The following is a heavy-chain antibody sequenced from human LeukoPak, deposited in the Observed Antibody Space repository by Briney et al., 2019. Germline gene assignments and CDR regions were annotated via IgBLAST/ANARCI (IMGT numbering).Heavy chain of an antibody. J-gene: IGHJ4*02. CDR1: GFTFRIYG. D-gene: IGHD3-10*01. V-gene: IGHV3-21*06. Sequence: AGGSLRLSCAASGFTFRIYGMNWVRQAPGKGLEWVSSISDTSDISYADSVKGRFTVSRDDAKNSVFLQMNSVRLEDTAVYYCARDRGARGRGLAWGQGTLVSVSS. CDR2: ISDTSDI. CDR3: ARDRGARGRGLA.